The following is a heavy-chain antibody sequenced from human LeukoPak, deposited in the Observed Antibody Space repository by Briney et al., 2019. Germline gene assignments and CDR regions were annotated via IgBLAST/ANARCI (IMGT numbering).Heavy chain of an antibody. Sequence: ASVKVSCKASGYTFTEYFIHWVRQAPGQGPECMGWFNPSSGDTNYAQKYQGRVTMTRDTSISTAYMELSWLTSDDTAVYYCARADHGTRSNGFYTLDYWGQGTLVTVSS. V-gene: IGHV1-2*02. CDR1: GYTFTEYF. J-gene: IGHJ4*02. CDR2: FNPSSGDT. CDR3: ARADHGTRSNGFYTLDY. D-gene: IGHD2-2*02.